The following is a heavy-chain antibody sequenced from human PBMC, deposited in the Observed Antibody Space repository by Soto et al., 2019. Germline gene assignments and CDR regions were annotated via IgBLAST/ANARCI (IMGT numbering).Heavy chain of an antibody. CDR3: ARPKGSYSSGYYYFDY. CDR2: IIPLFGTA. Sequence: AVKVSCKTSGGTFSTYAIYWVRQAPGQGLEWMGAIIPLFGTADYAQKFQGRVTITADESTSTAYMELSSLRSEDTAVYYCARPKGSYSSGYYYFDYWGQGTLVTVSS. D-gene: IGHD6-19*01. V-gene: IGHV1-69*13. J-gene: IGHJ4*02. CDR1: GGTFSTYA.